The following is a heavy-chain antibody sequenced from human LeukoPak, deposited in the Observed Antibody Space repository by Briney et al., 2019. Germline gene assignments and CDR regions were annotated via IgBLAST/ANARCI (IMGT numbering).Heavy chain of an antibody. V-gene: IGHV3-23*01. J-gene: IGHJ4*02. CDR2: ISGSGAYT. Sequence: GGSLRLSCAASGFTFDSYAMTMVRQAPGKGLEWVSTISGSGAYTYYADSAKGRFTISRDNSKNTVYLQMNSLRAEDTAVYYCAKQLTGFVVTAPFDYWGQGTLVTVSS. CDR1: GFTFDSYA. CDR3: AKQLTGFVVTAPFDY. D-gene: IGHD2-21*02.